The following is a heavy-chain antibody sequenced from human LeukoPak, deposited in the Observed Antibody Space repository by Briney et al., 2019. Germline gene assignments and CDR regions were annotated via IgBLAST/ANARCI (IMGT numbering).Heavy chain of an antibody. CDR2: ISGSGRNI. V-gene: IGHV3-23*01. D-gene: IGHD3-10*01. J-gene: IGHJ3*02. Sequence: GGSLRLSCAASGFAFSSYDMSWVRQAPGKGLEWVSSISGSGRNIYYADPVKGRFTISRDNSKNTLYLQMNSLRVEDTAVYYCAKVSSGAFETWGQGTMVTVSS. CDR1: GFAFSSYD. CDR3: AKVSSGAFET.